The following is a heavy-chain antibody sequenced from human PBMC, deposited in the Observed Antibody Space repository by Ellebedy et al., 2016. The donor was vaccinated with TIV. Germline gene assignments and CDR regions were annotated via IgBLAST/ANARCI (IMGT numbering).Heavy chain of an antibody. CDR3: ARDYDILTGYSRYNWFDP. CDR2: IIPIFGTA. D-gene: IGHD3-9*01. J-gene: IGHJ5*02. CDR1: GGTFSSYA. Sequence: SVKVSXXASGGTFSSYAISWVRQAPGQGLEWMGGIIPIFGTANYAQKFQGRVTITADESTSTAYMELSSLRSEDTAVYYCARDYDILTGYSRYNWFDPWGQGTLVTVSS. V-gene: IGHV1-69*13.